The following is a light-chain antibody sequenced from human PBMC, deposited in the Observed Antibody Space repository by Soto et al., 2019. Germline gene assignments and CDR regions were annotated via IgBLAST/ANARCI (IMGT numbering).Light chain of an antibody. CDR1: QSLSSSY. J-gene: IGKJ2*01. Sequence: EIVLTQSPGTLSLSPGDRATLSCRASQSLSSSYLAWYQHKPGQAPRLLIYGASSRATGIPDRFSGSGSGTDFTLTSSRLETEDFAVYYCQHYGSSLYTFGQGTMLGIK. V-gene: IGKV3-20*01. CDR3: QHYGSSLYT. CDR2: GAS.